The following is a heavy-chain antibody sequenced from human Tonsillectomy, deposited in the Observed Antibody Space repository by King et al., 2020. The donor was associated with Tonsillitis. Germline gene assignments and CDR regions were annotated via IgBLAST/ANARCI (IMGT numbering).Heavy chain of an antibody. CDR3: ARDLGDYLWGSYRPDY. CDR2: ISAYIGNT. Sequence: QLVQSGAEVKKPGASVKVSCKASGYTFTSYGISWVRQAPGQGLEWMGWISAYIGNTNYAQNIQSRATMTTDTSTSTAYMEMRSLRSDDTAVYYCARDLGDYLWGSYRPDYWGQGTLVTVSS. D-gene: IGHD3-16*02. CDR1: GYTFTSYG. J-gene: IGHJ4*02. V-gene: IGHV1-18*04.